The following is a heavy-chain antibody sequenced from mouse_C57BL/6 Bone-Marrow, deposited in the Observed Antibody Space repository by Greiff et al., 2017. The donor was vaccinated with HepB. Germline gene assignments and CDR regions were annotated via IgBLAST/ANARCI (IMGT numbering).Heavy chain of an antibody. D-gene: IGHD4-1*01. CDR3: ARRVNWDDAMDY. Sequence: QVQLQQPGAELVKPGASVKLSCKASGYTFTSYWMQWVKQRPGQGLEWIGEIDPSDSYTNYNQKFKGKATLTVDTSSSTAYMQLSSLTSEDSAVYYCARRVNWDDAMDYWGQGTSVTVSS. CDR2: IDPSDSYT. J-gene: IGHJ4*01. V-gene: IGHV1-50*01. CDR1: GYTFTSYW.